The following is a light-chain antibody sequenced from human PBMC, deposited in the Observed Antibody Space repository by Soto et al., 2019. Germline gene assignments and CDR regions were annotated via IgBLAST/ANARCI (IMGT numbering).Light chain of an antibody. Sequence: EIVLTQSPATLSLSPGERVPLSCRASQSAISNLAWYQQKPGQAPRLLIYGASSRATGIPDRFSGSGSGTDFTLTISRLEPEDFAVYYCQQYGSSLWTFGQGTKVDIK. CDR2: GAS. J-gene: IGKJ1*01. CDR3: QQYGSSLWT. CDR1: QSAISN. V-gene: IGKV3-20*01.